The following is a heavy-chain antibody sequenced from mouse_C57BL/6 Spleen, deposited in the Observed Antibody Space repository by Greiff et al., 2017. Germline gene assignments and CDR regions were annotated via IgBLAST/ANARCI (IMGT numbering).Heavy chain of an antibody. CDR3: ARERYFGV. V-gene: IGHV1-82*01. CDR2: IYPGDGDT. J-gene: IGHJ1*03. CDR1: GYAFSSSW. Sequence: VQLQQSGPELVKPGASVKISCKASGYAFSSSWMNWVKQRPGKGLEWIGRIYPGDGDTNYNGKFKGKATLTADKSSSTAYMQLSSLTSEDSAVYFSARERYFGVWGTGTTVTVSS.